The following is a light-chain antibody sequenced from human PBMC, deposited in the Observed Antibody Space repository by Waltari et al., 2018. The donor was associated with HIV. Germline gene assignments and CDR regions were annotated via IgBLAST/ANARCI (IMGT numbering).Light chain of an antibody. Sequence: SNVLTQPPSVSVAHGQTARITCGGNNTGSKSVHWYQQKPGQAPVVVVFDDSDRPSGIPERFSGSNSANTATLTIGTVEAGDEADYYCQVWDSRRDWVFGGGTKLTVL. V-gene: IGLV3-21*02. CDR1: NTGSKS. J-gene: IGLJ3*02. CDR3: QVWDSRRDWV. CDR2: DDS.